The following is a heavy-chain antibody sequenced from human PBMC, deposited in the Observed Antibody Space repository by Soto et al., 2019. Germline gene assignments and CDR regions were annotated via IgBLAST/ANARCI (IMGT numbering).Heavy chain of an antibody. V-gene: IGHV3-48*01. J-gene: IGHJ2*01. CDR2: ISGSSRTI. CDR3: ARDDGYCGGDCYSVPNWYFDL. CDR1: GFTFSSYN. Sequence: GGSLRLSCAASGFTFSSYNMNWFRQAPGQGLEWVSYISGSSRTIFYADSVKGRFTISRDNAKNSLYLQMNSLGAEDTAVYFCARDDGYCGGDCYSVPNWYFDLWGRGTLVTVSS. D-gene: IGHD2-21*01.